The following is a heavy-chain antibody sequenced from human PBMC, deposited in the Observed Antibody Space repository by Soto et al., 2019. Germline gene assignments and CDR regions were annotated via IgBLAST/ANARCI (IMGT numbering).Heavy chain of an antibody. CDR2: IYYNGNT. CDR3: TRANWYSEY. CDR1: GGSISNHY. Sequence: QVQLQESGPGLVKPSETLSLTCTVSGGSISNHYWSWIRQPPGKGLEWIGYIYYNGNTNYNPSLKSRVTMSVDTSKNQISLKLSSVTAADTAAYYCTRANWYSEYWGQGTLLTVSS. V-gene: IGHV4-59*11. J-gene: IGHJ4*02. D-gene: IGHD7-27*01.